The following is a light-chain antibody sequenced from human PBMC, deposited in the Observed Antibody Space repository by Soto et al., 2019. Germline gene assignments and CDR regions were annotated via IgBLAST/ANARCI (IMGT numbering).Light chain of an antibody. CDR2: GAA. CDR3: QQYNSS. CDR1: QSVFSS. Sequence: EIVMTQSPDTLSVSPGERATLSCRASQSVFSSLAWYQQKPGQAPRLLIYGAATRATGIPARFSGSGSGTEFTLTISSLQSEDFAVYYCQQYNSSFGQGTKVEIK. J-gene: IGKJ2*01. V-gene: IGKV3-15*01.